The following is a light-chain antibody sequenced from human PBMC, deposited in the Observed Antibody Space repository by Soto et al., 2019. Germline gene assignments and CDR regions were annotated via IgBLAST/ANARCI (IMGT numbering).Light chain of an antibody. Sequence: QSALTQPASVSGSPGQSITISCTGTSSDVGVYNYVSWYQQHPGKAPKLMIYDVSSRPSGVSNRFSASKSGNTASLTISGLQAEDEADYYCSSYTSSSTQVFGGGTKLTVL. J-gene: IGLJ2*01. V-gene: IGLV2-14*01. CDR3: SSYTSSSTQV. CDR2: DVS. CDR1: SSDVGVYNY.